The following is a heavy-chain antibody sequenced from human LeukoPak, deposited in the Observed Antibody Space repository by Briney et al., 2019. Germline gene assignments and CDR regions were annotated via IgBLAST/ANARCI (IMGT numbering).Heavy chain of an antibody. D-gene: IGHD5-18*01. V-gene: IGHV4-59*01. CDR2: IYDSVST. Sequence: PPQTLSLTSTLAGASTINYSCTWIRQPPATGQEWIGYIYDSVSTNYNPSLKSRVTISLDTSKNHLSLNLSSVTAADTAVYYCARCGGNSFVFLLRYMDVWGKGTTVTVSS. CDR3: ARCGGNSFVFLLRYMDV. CDR1: GASTINYS. J-gene: IGHJ6*03.